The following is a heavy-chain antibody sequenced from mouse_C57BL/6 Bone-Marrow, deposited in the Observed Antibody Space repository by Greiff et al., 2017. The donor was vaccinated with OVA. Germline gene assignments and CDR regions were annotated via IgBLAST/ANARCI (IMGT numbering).Heavy chain of an antibody. Sequence: VQLQQPGAELVKPGASVKLSCKASGYTFTSYWMQWVKQRPGQGLEWIGEIDPSDSYTNYNQKFKGKATLTVDTSSSTAYMQLSSLTSEDSAVYYCELTGSAYWGQGTLVTVSA. CDR2: IDPSDSYT. J-gene: IGHJ3*01. CDR1: GYTFTSYW. CDR3: ELTGSAY. D-gene: IGHD4-1*01. V-gene: IGHV1-50*01.